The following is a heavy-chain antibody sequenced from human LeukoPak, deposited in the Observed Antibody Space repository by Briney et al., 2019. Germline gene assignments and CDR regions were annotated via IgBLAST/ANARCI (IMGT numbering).Heavy chain of an antibody. CDR1: RYTFPSYG. V-gene: IGHV1-18*01. Sequence: SVKVSCKASRYTFPSYGISWVRQAPGQGLEWMGWISAYNGNTNYAQKLQSRVTMTTDTSTSTAYMELRSLRSDDTAVYYCARDRDSSGWYSGFDYWGQGTLVTVSS. CDR3: ARDRDSSGWYSGFDY. D-gene: IGHD6-19*01. J-gene: IGHJ4*02. CDR2: ISAYNGNT.